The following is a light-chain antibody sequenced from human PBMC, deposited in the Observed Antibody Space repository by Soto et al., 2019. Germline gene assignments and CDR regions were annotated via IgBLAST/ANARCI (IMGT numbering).Light chain of an antibody. CDR2: GAS. CDR1: QSVSDW. J-gene: IGKJ1*01. V-gene: IGKV1-5*02. Sequence: DIQMTQSPSTLSASVGDRVTIVCRASQSVSDWLAWYQQRPGKAPKVLIYGASSLESGVPSRFSGSGSGTQFTLTISSLQPDDFATYYCQQYNSYPWTFGQGTKVDIK. CDR3: QQYNSYPWT.